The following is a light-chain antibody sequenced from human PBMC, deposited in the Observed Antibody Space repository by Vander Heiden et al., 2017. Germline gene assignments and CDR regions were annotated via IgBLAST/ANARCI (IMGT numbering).Light chain of an antibody. J-gene: IGLJ2*01. CDR1: SSAVGGYNY. CDR3: SSYTSSSTRV. CDR2: DVS. Sequence: QSPLTQPASVSGSPGQSTTISCPGTSSAVGGYNYLTWNQQHPGKAPKLMIYDVSNRPSGVSNRFSGSKSGNTASLTISGLQAEDEADYYCSSYTSSSTRVFGGGTKLTVL. V-gene: IGLV2-14*03.